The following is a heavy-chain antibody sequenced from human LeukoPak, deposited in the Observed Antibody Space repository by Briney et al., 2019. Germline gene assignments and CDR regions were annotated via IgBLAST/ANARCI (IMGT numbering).Heavy chain of an antibody. CDR2: IRYDGSNK. CDR1: GFTFSSYG. J-gene: IGHJ5*02. Sequence: GGSLRLSCAASGFTFSSYGMHWVRQAPGKGLEWVAFIRYDGSNKYYADSVKGRFTISRDNSKNTLYLQMNSLRAEDTAVYYCAKDLGKLALTSRWFDPWGQGTLVTVSS. D-gene: IGHD3-16*01. V-gene: IGHV3-30*02. CDR3: AKDLGKLALTSRWFDP.